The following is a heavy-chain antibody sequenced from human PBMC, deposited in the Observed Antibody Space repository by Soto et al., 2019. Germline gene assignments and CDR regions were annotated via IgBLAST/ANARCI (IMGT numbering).Heavy chain of an antibody. CDR1: GGTFSSYA. CDR3: ARGRARAGGAASYYYYYGMDV. J-gene: IGHJ6*02. CDR2: IIPIFGTA. V-gene: IGHV1-69*12. D-gene: IGHD1-26*01. Sequence: QVQLVQSGAEVKKPGSSVKVSCKASGGTFSSYAISWVRQAPGQGLEWMGGIIPIFGTANYAQKFQGRVTITADESTSTAYMELSSLRSEDTAVYYCARGRARAGGAASYYYYYGMDVWGQGTTVTVSS.